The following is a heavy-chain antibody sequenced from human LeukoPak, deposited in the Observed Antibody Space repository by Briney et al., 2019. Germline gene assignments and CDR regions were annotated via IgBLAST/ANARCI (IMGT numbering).Heavy chain of an antibody. D-gene: IGHD3-3*02. CDR2: MYYSGST. CDR1: GGSMSRYY. J-gene: IGHJ4*02. V-gene: IGHV4-59*01. Sequence: SETLSLTCTVSGGSMSRYYWSWIRQPPVKGLEWIGYMYYSGSTKYNPSLKSRVTISVDTSKNQFSLKLSSVTAADTAVYYCARSSTGSYFDYWGQGTLVTVSS. CDR3: ARSSTGSYFDY.